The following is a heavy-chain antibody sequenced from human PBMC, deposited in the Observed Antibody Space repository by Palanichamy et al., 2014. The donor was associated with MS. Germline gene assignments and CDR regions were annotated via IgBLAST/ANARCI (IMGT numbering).Heavy chain of an antibody. CDR3: ARVGYCSGGSCYIYYYYYGMDV. CDR1: GYTFTSYG. CDR2: ISAYNGNT. D-gene: IGHD2-15*01. Sequence: LVQSGAEVKKPGASVKVSCKASGYTFTSYGISWVRQAPGQGLEWMGWISAYNGNTNYAQKLQGRVTMTTDTSTSTAYMELRSLRSDDTAVYYCARVGYCSGGSCYIYYYYYGMDVWGQGATVTVSS. J-gene: IGHJ6*02. V-gene: IGHV1-18*04.